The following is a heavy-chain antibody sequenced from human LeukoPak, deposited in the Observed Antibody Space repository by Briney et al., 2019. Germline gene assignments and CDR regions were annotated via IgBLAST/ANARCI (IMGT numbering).Heavy chain of an antibody. J-gene: IGHJ4*02. D-gene: IGHD3-10*01. V-gene: IGHV3-66*02. CDR3: ARDLAYYGSGSYFH. CDR2: IYSGGST. CDR1: GFTVSSNY. Sequence: GGSLRLSCAASGFTVSSNYMSWVRQAPGKGLEWVSVIYSGGSTYYADSVKGRFTISRGNSKNTLYLQMNSLRAEDTAVYYCARDLAYYGSGSYFHWGQGTQVTVSS.